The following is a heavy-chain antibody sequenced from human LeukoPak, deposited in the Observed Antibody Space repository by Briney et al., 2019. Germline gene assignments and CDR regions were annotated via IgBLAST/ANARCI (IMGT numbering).Heavy chain of an antibody. D-gene: IGHD2-15*01. CDR1: GGSISSGDYY. CDR3: ASTYCSGGSCCPGL. J-gene: IGHJ4*02. CDR2: IYYSGST. Sequence: PSQTLSLTCTVSGGSISSGDYYWSWIRQPPGKGLEWIGYIYYSGSTYYNPSLKSRVTISVDTSKNQFSLKLSSVTAADTAVYYCASTYCSGGSCCPGLWGQGTLVTVSS. V-gene: IGHV4-30-4*01.